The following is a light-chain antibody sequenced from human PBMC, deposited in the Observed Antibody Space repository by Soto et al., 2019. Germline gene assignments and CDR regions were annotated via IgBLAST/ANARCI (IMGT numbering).Light chain of an antibody. J-gene: IGKJ1*01. CDR3: QQHGSSPPSWT. CDR2: GAS. CDR1: QIVSSSY. Sequence: EIVLTQSPGTLSLSPGERATLFCRVSQIVSSSYLAWYQQKPGQAPRLLIYGASSRATGIPDRFSGSGSGTDVTLTISSLEPEDFAVYYCQQHGSSPPSWTFGQGTKVEIK. V-gene: IGKV3-20*01.